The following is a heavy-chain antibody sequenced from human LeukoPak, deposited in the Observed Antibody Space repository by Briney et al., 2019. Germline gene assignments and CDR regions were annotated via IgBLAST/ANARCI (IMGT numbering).Heavy chain of an antibody. J-gene: IGHJ4*02. Sequence: GASVKVSCKASGYTFTSYAMHWVRQAPGQRLEWMGWINAGNGNTKYSQKFQGRVTITRDTSASTAYMELSSLRSEDTAVYYCARDGSGSYYPPLFYYWGQGTLVTVSS. CDR1: GYTFTSYA. D-gene: IGHD3-10*01. CDR3: ARDGSGSYYPPLFYY. CDR2: INAGNGNT. V-gene: IGHV1-3*01.